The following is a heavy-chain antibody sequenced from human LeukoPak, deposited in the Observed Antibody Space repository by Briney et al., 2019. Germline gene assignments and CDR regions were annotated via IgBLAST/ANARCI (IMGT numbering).Heavy chain of an antibody. J-gene: IGHJ4*02. V-gene: IGHV1-18*01. D-gene: IGHD3-3*01. CDR3: ARDPTEDFWSGFYSYFDF. CDR2: ISTYNGNT. Sequence: GASVKVSCKASGYTFTTYGLSWVRQAPGQGLEWMGWISTYNGNTNHAQKFQGRVTMTTDTSTSTAYMELRSLRSDDTAVYYCARDPTEDFWSGFYSYFDFWGQGTLVTVSS. CDR1: GYTFTTYG.